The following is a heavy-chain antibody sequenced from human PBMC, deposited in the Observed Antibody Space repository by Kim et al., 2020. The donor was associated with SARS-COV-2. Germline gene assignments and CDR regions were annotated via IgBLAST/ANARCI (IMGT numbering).Heavy chain of an antibody. J-gene: IGHJ3*01. D-gene: IGHD1-1*01. CDR1: GFTFSDSP. Sequence: GGSLRLSCAASGFTFSDSPIHWVRQASGKGLEWVGRIRSRVYSYATSYAASVKGRFTISRDDSESTAYLQMNGLKTEDTAVYDCTRIPGTTLAFWYAFDV. CDR3: TRIPGTTLAFWYAFDV. V-gene: IGHV3-73*01. CDR2: IRSRVYSYAT.